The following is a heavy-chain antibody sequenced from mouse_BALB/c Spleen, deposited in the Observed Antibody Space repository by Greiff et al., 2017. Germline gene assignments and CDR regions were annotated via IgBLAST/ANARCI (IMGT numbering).Heavy chain of an antibody. CDR3: VRDRETGFAY. CDR2: IRSKSNNYET. J-gene: IGHJ3*01. D-gene: IGHD3-1*01. Sequence: EVQLVETGGGLVQPKGSLKLSCAASGFTFNTNAMNWVRQAPGKGLEWVARIRSKSNNYETYYADSVKDTFTISRADSQSMLYLQMNNLKTEDTAMYYCVRDRETGFAYWGQGTLVTVSA. CDR1: GFTFNTNA. V-gene: IGHV10S3*01.